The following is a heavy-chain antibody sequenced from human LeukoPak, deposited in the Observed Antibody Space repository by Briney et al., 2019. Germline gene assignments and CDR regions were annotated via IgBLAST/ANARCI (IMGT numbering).Heavy chain of an antibody. D-gene: IGHD1-26*01. CDR3: ARGGGSYTPFDY. Sequence: SQTLSLTCTVSGGSISSGDYYWSWIRQPPGKGLEWIGYIYYSGSTYYNPSLKSRVTISVDTSKNQFSLKLSSVTAADTAVYYCARGGGSYTPFDYWGQGTLVTVSS. V-gene: IGHV4-30-4*08. J-gene: IGHJ4*02. CDR1: GGSISSGDYY. CDR2: IYYSGST.